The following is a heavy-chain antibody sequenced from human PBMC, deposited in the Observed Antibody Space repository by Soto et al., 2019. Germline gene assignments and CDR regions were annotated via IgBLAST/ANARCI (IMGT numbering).Heavy chain of an antibody. D-gene: IGHD3-10*01. Sequence: SETLSLTCAVSGGSISSGGYSWSWIRQPPGKGLEWIGYIYHSGSTYYNPSLKSRVTISVDRSKNQFSLKLSSVTAADTAVYYCARVSTVGVNENWFDPWGQGTLVTVSS. V-gene: IGHV4-30-2*01. J-gene: IGHJ5*02. CDR1: GGSISSGGYS. CDR2: IYHSGST. CDR3: ARVSTVGVNENWFDP.